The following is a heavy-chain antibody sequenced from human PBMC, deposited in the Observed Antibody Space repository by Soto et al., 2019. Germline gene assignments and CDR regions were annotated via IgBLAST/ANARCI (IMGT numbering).Heavy chain of an antibody. CDR1: GDSVSSNSAA. CDR2: TYYRSRWYN. J-gene: IGHJ6*03. D-gene: IGHD4-17*01. V-gene: IGHV6-1*01. CDR3: ARRLATVTTLPRNYYYYYMDV. Sequence: SQTLSLTCAISGDSVSSNSAAWNWIRQSPSGGLEWLGRTYYRSRWYNDYAVSVRSRITINPDTSKNQFSLKLSSVTAADTAVYYCARRLATVTTLPRNYYYYYMDVWGKGTTVTVSS.